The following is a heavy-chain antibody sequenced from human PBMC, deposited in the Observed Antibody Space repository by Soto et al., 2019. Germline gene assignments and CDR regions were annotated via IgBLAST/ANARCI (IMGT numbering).Heavy chain of an antibody. CDR3: ARVPDR. D-gene: IGHD2-2*01. V-gene: IGHV4-59*12. CDR2: IYYSGDT. J-gene: IGHJ5*02. CDR1: GGSISSYY. Sequence: SETLSLTCTVSGGSISSYYWSWIRQPPGKGLEWIGYIYYSGDTSYNPSLKSRVTISVDRSKNQFSLKLSSVTAADTAVYYCARVPDRRGQGTLVTVSS.